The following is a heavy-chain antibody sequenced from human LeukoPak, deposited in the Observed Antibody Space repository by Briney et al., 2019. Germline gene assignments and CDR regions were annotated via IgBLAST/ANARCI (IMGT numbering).Heavy chain of an antibody. V-gene: IGHV4-30-4*01. D-gene: IGHD3-3*01. CDR3: AAGDFWSGSQRYSAAGFKWFDY. Sequence: PSQTLSLTCAVSGGSISSGDYYWSWIRQPPGKGLEWIGYIYYSGSTYYNPSLKSRVTISVDTSKNQFSLKLSSVTAADTAVYYCAAGDFWSGSQRYSAAGFKWFDYWGQGTLVTVSS. CDR1: GGSISSGDYY. CDR2: IYYSGST. J-gene: IGHJ4*02.